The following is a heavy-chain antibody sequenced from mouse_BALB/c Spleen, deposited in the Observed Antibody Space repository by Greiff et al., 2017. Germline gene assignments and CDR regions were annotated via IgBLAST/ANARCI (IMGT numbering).Heavy chain of an antibody. CDR1: GYTFTSYY. Sequence: QVQLQQPGAELVKPGASVKLSCKASGYTFTSYYMYWVKQRPGQGLEWIGGINPSNGGTNFNEKFKSKATLTVDKSSSTAYMQLSSLTSEDSAVYYCTRGKGTYFDYWGQGTTLTVSS. CDR2: INPSNGGT. CDR3: TRGKGTYFDY. J-gene: IGHJ2*01. D-gene: IGHD3-3*01. V-gene: IGHV1S81*02.